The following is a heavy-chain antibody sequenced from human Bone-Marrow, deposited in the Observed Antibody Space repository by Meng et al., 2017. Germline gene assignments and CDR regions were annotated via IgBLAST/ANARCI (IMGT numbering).Heavy chain of an antibody. D-gene: IGHD3-9*01. J-gene: IGHJ4*02. CDR1: GFTFSSYS. CDR3: ARESHHYDILTGYYDY. V-gene: IGHV3-21*01. Sequence: GGSLRLSCAASGFTFSSYSMNWVRQAPGKGLEWVSSISSSSSYIYYADSVEGRFTISRDNAKNSLYLQMNSLRAEDTAVYYCARESHHYDILTGYYDYWGQGTLVTVSS. CDR2: ISSSSSYI.